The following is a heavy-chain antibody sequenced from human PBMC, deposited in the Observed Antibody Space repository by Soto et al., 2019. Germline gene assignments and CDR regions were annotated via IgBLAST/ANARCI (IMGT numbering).Heavy chain of an antibody. Sequence: GGSLRLSCAASGFTFSSYGMHWVRQAPGKGLEWVAVISYDGSNKYYADSVKGRFTISRDNSKNTLYLQMNSLRAEDTAVYYCAKDLGYCSGGSCYLFDYWGQGTLVT. CDR3: AKDLGYCSGGSCYLFDY. J-gene: IGHJ4*02. CDR2: ISYDGSNK. V-gene: IGHV3-30*18. D-gene: IGHD2-15*01. CDR1: GFTFSSYG.